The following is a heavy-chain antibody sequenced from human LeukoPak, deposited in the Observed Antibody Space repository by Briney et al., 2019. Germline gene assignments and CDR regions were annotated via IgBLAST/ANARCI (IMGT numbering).Heavy chain of an antibody. V-gene: IGHV3-53*01. CDR2: VYSGGST. CDR3: ARIWWAIAAAGFYFDY. J-gene: IGHJ4*02. D-gene: IGHD6-13*01. Sequence: GGSLRLSCAASGFTFSSYSMSWVRQAPGKGLEWVSVVYSGGSTYYADSVKGRFTISRDNSKNTLYLQMNSLRAEDTAVYYCARIWWAIAAAGFYFDYWGQGTLVTVSS. CDR1: GFTFSSYS.